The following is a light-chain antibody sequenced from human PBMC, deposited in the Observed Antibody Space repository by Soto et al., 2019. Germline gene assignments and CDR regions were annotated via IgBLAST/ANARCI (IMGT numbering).Light chain of an antibody. V-gene: IGKV3-15*01. J-gene: IGKJ5*01. Sequence: MTQSPDTLSVSPGERATLTCRAGQGVTTNFAWYQQKSGQSPRLLIYDVSIRATGVPARFSATGSETDFTLTISGLQSGDSAVYFCQQYNNWPFSFGQGTRLE. CDR1: QGVTTN. CDR3: QQYNNWPFS. CDR2: DVS.